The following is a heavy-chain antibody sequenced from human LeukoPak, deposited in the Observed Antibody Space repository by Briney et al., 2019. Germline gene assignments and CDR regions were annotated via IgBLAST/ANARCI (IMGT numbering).Heavy chain of an antibody. D-gene: IGHD3-16*01. CDR3: ARSLIPGRWYFDL. V-gene: IGHV3-30*04. Sequence: GKSLRLSCAVSGFTFSSFPFHWVRQAPGKGMEWVSAISTDGSYKYHGDSVKGRFTISRDNPMNTLYLQMNGLRPDDTAVYYCARSLIPGRWYFDLWGRGTLVTVSS. CDR2: ISTDGSYK. CDR1: GFTFSSFP. J-gene: IGHJ2*01.